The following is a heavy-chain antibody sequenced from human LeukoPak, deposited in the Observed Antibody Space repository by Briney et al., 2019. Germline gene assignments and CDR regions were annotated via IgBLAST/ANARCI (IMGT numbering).Heavy chain of an antibody. CDR1: GFTVSSNY. D-gene: IGHD3-22*01. Sequence: GGSLRLSCAASGFTVSSNYMSWVRPAPGMGLEWVSVIYSDGSTYYADSVKGRFTLSRDNSKNTLYIQMNSLRAEDTAIYYCARRYYYDSSGYYLDYWGQGTLVTVSS. CDR2: IYSDGST. J-gene: IGHJ4*02. V-gene: IGHV3-66*01. CDR3: ARRYYYDSSGYYLDY.